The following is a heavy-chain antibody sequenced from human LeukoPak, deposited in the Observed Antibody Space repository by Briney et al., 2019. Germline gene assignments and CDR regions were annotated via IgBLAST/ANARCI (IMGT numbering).Heavy chain of an antibody. V-gene: IGHV1-69*05. J-gene: IGHJ4*02. CDR1: GGTFNSYA. CDR3: ARDRYYGSGSYFDY. Sequence: SVKVSCKASGGTFNSYAISWVRQAPGQGLEWMGGIIPIFGTANYAQKFQGRVTITTDESTSTAYMELSSLRSEDTAVYYCARDRYYGSGSYFDYWGQGTLVTVSS. D-gene: IGHD3-10*01. CDR2: IIPIFGTA.